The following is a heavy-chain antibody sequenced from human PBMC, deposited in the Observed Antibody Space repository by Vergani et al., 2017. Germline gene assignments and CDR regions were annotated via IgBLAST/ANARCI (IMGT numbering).Heavy chain of an antibody. D-gene: IGHD3-3*01. Sequence: QVQLQQWCAGLLKPSETLSLTCAVFGGSFSGYYWSWIRQPPGKGLEWIGEINHSGSTNYNPSLKSRVTISVDTSKNQFSLKLSSVTAADTAVYYCARRPEAFXSGYYRGQGYYYYYYMDVWGKGTTVTVSS. CDR3: ARRPEAFXSGYYRGQGYYYYYYMDV. CDR1: GGSFSGYY. J-gene: IGHJ6*03. CDR2: INHSGST. V-gene: IGHV4-34*01.